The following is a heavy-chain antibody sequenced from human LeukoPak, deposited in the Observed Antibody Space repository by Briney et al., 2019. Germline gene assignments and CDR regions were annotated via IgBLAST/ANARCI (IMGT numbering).Heavy chain of an antibody. CDR1: GYTFTSYG. CDR2: ISAYNGNT. Sequence: ASVKVSCKASGYTFTSYGISWVRQAPGQGLEWMGWISAYNGNTNSAQKLQDRVTMTTDTSTSTAYMELRSLRSDDTAVYYCARLGGYCSSTSCDYLDAFDIWGQGTMVTVSS. CDR3: ARLGGYCSSTSCDYLDAFDI. V-gene: IGHV1-18*01. J-gene: IGHJ3*02. D-gene: IGHD2-2*01.